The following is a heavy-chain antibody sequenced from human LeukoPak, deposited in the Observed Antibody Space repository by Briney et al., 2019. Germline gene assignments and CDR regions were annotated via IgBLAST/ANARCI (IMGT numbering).Heavy chain of an antibody. Sequence: PGGSLRLSCAASGFTFSSYWMHWVRHAPGKGLVWVSRINSDGSSTSYADSVKGRFTISRDNAKNTLYLQMNSLRAEDTAVYYCASMDHYDSSPGDYWGQGTLVTVSS. J-gene: IGHJ4*02. CDR1: GFTFSSYW. CDR2: INSDGSST. V-gene: IGHV3-74*01. CDR3: ASMDHYDSSPGDY. D-gene: IGHD3-22*01.